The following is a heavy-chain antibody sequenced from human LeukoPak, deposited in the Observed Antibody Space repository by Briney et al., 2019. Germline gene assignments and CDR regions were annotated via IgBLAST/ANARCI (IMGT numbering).Heavy chain of an antibody. J-gene: IGHJ4*02. V-gene: IGHV3-64D*06. CDR1: GFTFSSYA. Sequence: GGSLRLSCSASGFTFSSYAMHWVRQAPGKGLEYVSAISSNGGSTYYADSVKGRFTISRDNSKNTLYLQMSSLRAEDTAVYYCVKELDSSGWGYFDYWGQGTLVTVSS. CDR2: ISSNGGST. CDR3: VKELDSSGWGYFDY. D-gene: IGHD6-19*01.